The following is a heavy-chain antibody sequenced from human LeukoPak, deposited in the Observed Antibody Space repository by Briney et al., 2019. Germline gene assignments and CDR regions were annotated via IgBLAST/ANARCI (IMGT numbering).Heavy chain of an antibody. CDR3: AKGGGNFWSGYSPSYYYYYYMDV. CDR1: GFTFSSYG. J-gene: IGHJ6*03. CDR2: IRYDGSNK. Sequence: GGSLRLSCAASGFTFSSYGMHWVRQAPGKGLEWVAFIRYDGSNKYYADSVKGRFTISRDNSKNTLYLQMNSLRAEDTAVYYCAKGGGNFWSGYSPSYYYYYYMDVWGKGTTVTVSS. V-gene: IGHV3-30*02. D-gene: IGHD3-3*01.